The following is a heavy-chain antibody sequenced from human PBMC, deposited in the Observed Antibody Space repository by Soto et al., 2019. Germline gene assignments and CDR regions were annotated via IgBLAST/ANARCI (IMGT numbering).Heavy chain of an antibody. CDR3: ARYFDTSDRPYFHH. Sequence: SSETLSLTCSVSGGSISSTSYYWAWIRQPPGKGLDWVATIYYNGRPYYNPSLKSRATISVDTSRNQFSLRLGSVTAADTAVYYRARYFDTSDRPYFHHWGQGTLVTVSS. V-gene: IGHV4-39*01. J-gene: IGHJ1*01. CDR1: GGSISSTSYY. D-gene: IGHD3-22*01. CDR2: IYYNGRP.